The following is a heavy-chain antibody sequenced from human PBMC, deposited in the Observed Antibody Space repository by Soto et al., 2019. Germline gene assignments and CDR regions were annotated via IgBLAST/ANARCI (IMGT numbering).Heavy chain of an antibody. CDR3: ARLEWLSLAAWFDP. CDR1: GYSFTNYW. V-gene: IGHV5-51*01. Sequence: ESLKISCKGSGYSFTNYWIGWVRQMPGKGLEWMGMIYPDDSDTKYSPSFQGQVTFSADKSINTAYLQWSSLKASDTAIYYCARLEWLSLAAWFDPWGQGTLVTVSS. CDR2: IYPDDSDT. J-gene: IGHJ5*02. D-gene: IGHD3-3*01.